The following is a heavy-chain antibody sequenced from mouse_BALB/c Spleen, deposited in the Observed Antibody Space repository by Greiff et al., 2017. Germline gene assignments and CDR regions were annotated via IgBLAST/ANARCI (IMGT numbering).Heavy chain of an antibody. V-gene: IGHV2-9-2*01. CDR3: ARDNGSRYWYFDV. Sequence: QVQLKESGPGLVAPSQSLSITCTVSGFSLTSYDISWIRQPPGKGLEWLGVIWTGGGTNYNSALMSRLSISKDNSKSQVFLKMNSLQTDDTAMYYCARDNGSRYWYFDVWGAGTTVTVSS. CDR2: IWTGGGT. D-gene: IGHD1-1*01. J-gene: IGHJ1*01. CDR1: GFSLTSYD.